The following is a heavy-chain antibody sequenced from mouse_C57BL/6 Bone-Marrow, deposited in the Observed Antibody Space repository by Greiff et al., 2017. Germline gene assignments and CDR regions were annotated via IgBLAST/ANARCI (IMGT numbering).Heavy chain of an antibody. J-gene: IGHJ1*03. CDR2: IYPGSGST. V-gene: IGHV1-55*01. CDR3: ARPYCSNYWYFDV. Sequence: QVQLQQPGAELVKPGASVKMSCKASGYTFTSSWITWVKQRPGQGLEWIGDIYPGSGSTNYNEKFKSKATLTVDKSSSTAYMQLSSLTSEDSAVYYCARPYCSNYWYFDVWGTGTTVTVSS. D-gene: IGHD2-5*01. CDR1: GYTFTSSW.